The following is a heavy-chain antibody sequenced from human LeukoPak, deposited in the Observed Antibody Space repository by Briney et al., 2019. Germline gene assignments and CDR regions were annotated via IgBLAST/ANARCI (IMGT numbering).Heavy chain of an antibody. Sequence: GGSLRLSCAASGFIFEDFTMHWVRQAPGKTLEWVALINWHGTAYYRDSVKGRFTVSRDNSKDSLYLQTDTLRSEDTAFYYCVKDMSYESSGSVFDYWGQGTLVTVSS. D-gene: IGHD3-22*01. J-gene: IGHJ4*02. CDR1: GFIFEDFT. CDR2: INWHGTA. V-gene: IGHV3-43*01. CDR3: VKDMSYESSGSVFDY.